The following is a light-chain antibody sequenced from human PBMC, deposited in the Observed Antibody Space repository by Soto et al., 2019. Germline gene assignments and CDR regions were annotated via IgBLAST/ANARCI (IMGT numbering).Light chain of an antibody. Sequence: EIVLTQSPGTLSLSPGESATLSCRASQTVSSSYLAWYQQKPGQAPRLLIYGASSRATGIPDRFSGSGSGTAFTLTISRLEPEDFAVYYCQQYGSSSWTFGQGTK. J-gene: IGKJ1*01. V-gene: IGKV3-20*01. CDR3: QQYGSSSWT. CDR2: GAS. CDR1: QTVSSSY.